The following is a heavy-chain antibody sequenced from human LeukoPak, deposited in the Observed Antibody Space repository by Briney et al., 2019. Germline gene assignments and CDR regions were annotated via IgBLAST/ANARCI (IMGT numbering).Heavy chain of an antibody. J-gene: IGHJ4*02. Sequence: ASVKVSCKASGYTFTGYYMHWARQAPGQGLEWMGWINPNSGGTNYAQKFQGRVTMTRDTSISTAYMELSRLRSDGTAVYYCARVKVWSGYPVDYWGQGTLVTVSS. D-gene: IGHD3-3*01. CDR1: GYTFTGYY. CDR2: INPNSGGT. V-gene: IGHV1-2*02. CDR3: ARVKVWSGYPVDY.